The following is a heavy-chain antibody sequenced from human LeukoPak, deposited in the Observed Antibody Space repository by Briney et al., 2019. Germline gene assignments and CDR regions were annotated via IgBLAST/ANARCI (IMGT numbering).Heavy chain of an antibody. Sequence: GSLRLSCAASGFTFSSYAMSWVRQPPGKGLEWLANIHDDGRTAPNPSLRSRLTISQDRSKNQFSLKVSSVTAADTAFYYCAKVLTAAGLDLWGQGILVTVSS. CDR2: IHDDGRT. V-gene: IGHV4-38-2*01. CDR1: GFTFSSYA. CDR3: AKVLTAAGLDL. J-gene: IGHJ5*02. D-gene: IGHD6-25*01.